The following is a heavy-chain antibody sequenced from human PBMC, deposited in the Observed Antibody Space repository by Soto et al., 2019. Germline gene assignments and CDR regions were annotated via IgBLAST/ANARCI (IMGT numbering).Heavy chain of an antibody. Sequence: SETLSLTCTVSGGSISSYYWTWIRQPPGKGLEWIGYIYYSGSTNYNPSLKSRVTISVDTSKNQFSLKLSSVTAADTAVYYCARHDGSSGWTKFDYWGQGTLVTVSS. CDR1: GGSISSYY. J-gene: IGHJ4*02. V-gene: IGHV4-59*08. CDR3: ARHDGSSGWTKFDY. D-gene: IGHD6-19*01. CDR2: IYYSGST.